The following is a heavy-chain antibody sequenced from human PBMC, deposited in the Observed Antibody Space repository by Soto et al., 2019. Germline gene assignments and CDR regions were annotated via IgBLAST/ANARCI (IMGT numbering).Heavy chain of an antibody. Sequence: GGSLRLSCASSGFTVTSHYMSWVRQAPGKGLEWVSVIYSGGSTYYAVSVKGRFTISRDNSKNTLYLQMNSLRAEDTAVYYCARDLYFDYWGQGTLVTVSS. CDR2: IYSGGST. CDR3: ARDLYFDY. V-gene: IGHV3-66*01. CDR1: GFTVTSHY. J-gene: IGHJ4*02.